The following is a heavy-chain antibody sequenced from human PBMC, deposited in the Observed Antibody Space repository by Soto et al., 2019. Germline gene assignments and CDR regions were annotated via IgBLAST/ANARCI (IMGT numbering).Heavy chain of an antibody. CDR2: IAHIGGT. CDR1: GGSISNSNW. D-gene: IGHD2-2*01. V-gene: IGHV4-4*02. CDR3: ARLVEDYYFYGMDV. Sequence: QVQLQESGPGLVKPSGTLSLTCAVSGGSISNSNWWSWVRQPPGKGMEWIGDIAHIGGTNYNPSHKSRASISVDKSKNQFSLRLNSVTAADGAVYYCARLVEDYYFYGMDVWGQGTTVAVSS. J-gene: IGHJ6*02.